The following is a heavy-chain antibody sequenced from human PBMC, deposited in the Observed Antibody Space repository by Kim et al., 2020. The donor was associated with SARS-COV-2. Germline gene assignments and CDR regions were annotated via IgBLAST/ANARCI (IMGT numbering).Heavy chain of an antibody. CDR3: NTGGYYGSDLNFLYY. D-gene: IGHD3-10*01. Sequence: GGSLRLSCAASGFTFSNAWMSWVRQAPGKGLEWVGRIKSKTDGWTTDYAAPVNGRFTISRDDSKNTLYLQMNSLKTEDTAVYYYNTGGYYGSDLNFLYY. CDR1: GFTFSNAW. J-gene: IGHJ6*01. V-gene: IGHV3-15*01. CDR2: IKSKTDGWTT.